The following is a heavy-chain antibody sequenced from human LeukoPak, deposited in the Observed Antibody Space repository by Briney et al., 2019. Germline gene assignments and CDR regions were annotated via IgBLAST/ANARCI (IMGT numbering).Heavy chain of an antibody. Sequence: ASVKVSCKASGYTFTSYGISWVRQAPEQGLEWMGWISAYNGNTNYAQKLQGRVTMTTDTSTSTAYMELRSLRSDDTAVYYCARGRLYSSSWYYFQHWGQGTLVTVSS. D-gene: IGHD6-13*01. CDR1: GYTFTSYG. CDR3: ARGRLYSSSWYYFQH. CDR2: ISAYNGNT. J-gene: IGHJ1*01. V-gene: IGHV1-18*01.